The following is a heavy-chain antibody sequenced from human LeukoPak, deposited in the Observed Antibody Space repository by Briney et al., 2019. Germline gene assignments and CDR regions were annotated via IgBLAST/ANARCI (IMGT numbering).Heavy chain of an antibody. J-gene: IGHJ6*03. V-gene: IGHV1-69*01. CDR1: GGTFSSYA. CDR2: IIPIFGTA. Sequence: SVKVSCKASGGTFSSYAISWVRQAPGQGLEWMGGIIPIFGTANYAQKFQGRVTITADESTSTAYMELSSLRSEDTAVYYCARDIVVVPAAITYYYYMDVWGKGTTVTVSS. CDR3: ARDIVVVPAAITYYYYMDV. D-gene: IGHD2-2*02.